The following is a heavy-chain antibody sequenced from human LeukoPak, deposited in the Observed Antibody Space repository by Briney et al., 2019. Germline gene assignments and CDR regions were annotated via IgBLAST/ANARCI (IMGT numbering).Heavy chain of an antibody. J-gene: IGHJ3*02. CDR3: ARTITMIVVDAFDI. Sequence: GESMQISCKASGYSFTSSWICYVRQMPRKRLEGMGIIYTGDSDTRYSPSFQGQLTISADKSISTAYLQWSSLKASDTAMYYCARTITMIVVDAFDIWGQGTMVTVSS. D-gene: IGHD3-22*01. V-gene: IGHV5-51*01. CDR2: IYTGDSDT. CDR1: GYSFTSSW.